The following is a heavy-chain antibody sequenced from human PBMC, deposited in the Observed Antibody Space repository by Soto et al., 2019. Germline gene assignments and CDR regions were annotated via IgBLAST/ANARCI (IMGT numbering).Heavy chain of an antibody. Sequence: GGSLRLSCAASGFTFSSYAMSWVRQAPGKGLEWVSAISGSGGSTYYADSVKGRFTISRDNSKNTLYLQMNSLRAEDTAVYYCAKDRPEAYYDSSPDAFDIWGQGTMVTVSS. J-gene: IGHJ3*02. CDR1: GFTFSSYA. D-gene: IGHD3-22*01. CDR2: ISGSGGST. CDR3: AKDRPEAYYDSSPDAFDI. V-gene: IGHV3-23*01.